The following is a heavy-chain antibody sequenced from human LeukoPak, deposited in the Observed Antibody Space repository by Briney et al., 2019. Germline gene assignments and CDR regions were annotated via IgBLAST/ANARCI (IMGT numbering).Heavy chain of an antibody. J-gene: IGHJ6*02. CDR1: GDFIRSSAYY. Sequence: SETLSLTCAVSGDFIRSSAYYWGWIRQPTGKGLEWIASIYYGGRTYYNPSLKSRVTIFVDTAKSQFSLKLNSVTAADTAVYYCASLDFWSGYYYNGMDVWGQGTTVSVSS. D-gene: IGHD3-3*01. V-gene: IGHV4-39*01. CDR2: IYYGGRT. CDR3: ASLDFWSGYYYNGMDV.